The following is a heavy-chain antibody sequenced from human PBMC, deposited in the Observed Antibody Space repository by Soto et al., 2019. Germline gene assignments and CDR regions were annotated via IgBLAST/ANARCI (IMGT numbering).Heavy chain of an antibody. D-gene: IGHD3-3*01. Sequence: PGGSLRLSCTASGFTFGDYAMSWVRQAPGKGLEWVGFIRSKAYGGTTEYAASVKGRFTISRDDSKSIAYLQMNSLKTEDTAVYYCTRVGPRTRGYYDFWSGSPPRDYWGQGTLVTVSS. CDR2: IRSKAYGGTT. V-gene: IGHV3-49*04. CDR1: GFTFGDYA. CDR3: TRVGPRTRGYYDFWSGSPPRDY. J-gene: IGHJ4*02.